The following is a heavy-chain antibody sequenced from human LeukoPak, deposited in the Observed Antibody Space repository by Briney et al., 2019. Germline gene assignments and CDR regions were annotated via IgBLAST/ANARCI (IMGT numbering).Heavy chain of an antibody. CDR1: GITFSSYN. CDR2: ITKSGDQT. V-gene: IGHV3-23*01. D-gene: IGHD5-24*01. Sequence: GSLRLSCAASGITFSSYNMNWVRQAPGKGLEWVSTITKSGDQTHYADSVRGLFTISRDIFKNTLYLQMNSLRAEDTAVYHCVKSAGKDGYRDVFDIWGQGTVVTVSS. J-gene: IGHJ3*02. CDR3: VKSAGKDGYRDVFDI.